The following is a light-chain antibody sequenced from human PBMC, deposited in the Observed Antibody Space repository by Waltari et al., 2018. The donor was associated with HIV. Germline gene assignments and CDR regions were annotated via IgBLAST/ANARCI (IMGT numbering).Light chain of an antibody. J-gene: IGKJ5*01. V-gene: IGKV4-1*01. CDR3: QQYYSTPT. Sequence: DINLTQFPDSLSLSLGDRAAIPSRSESLLLSTSNNVNYFAWYQERKGHPPRLLCYAGSSRASGVPARFSATGSRTDFTLTIDNLQADDVGSYFCQQYYSTPTFGRGTRL. CDR2: AGS. CDR1: SLLLSTSNNVNY.